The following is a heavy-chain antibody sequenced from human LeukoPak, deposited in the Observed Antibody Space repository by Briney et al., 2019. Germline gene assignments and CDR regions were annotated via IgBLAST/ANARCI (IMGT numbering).Heavy chain of an antibody. Sequence: ASVKVSCKASGGTFSSYAISWVRQGPGQGLEWVGGIIPIFGTANYAQKFQGRVTITADESTSTAYMELSSLRSEDTAVYYCARPYSSSSYYYGMDVWGQGTTVTVSS. CDR3: ARPYSSSSYYYGMDV. V-gene: IGHV1-69*13. CDR2: IIPIFGTA. J-gene: IGHJ6*02. D-gene: IGHD6-6*01. CDR1: GGTFSSYA.